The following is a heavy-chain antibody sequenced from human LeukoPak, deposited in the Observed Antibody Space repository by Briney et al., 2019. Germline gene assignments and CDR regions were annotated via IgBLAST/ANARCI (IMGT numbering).Heavy chain of an antibody. CDR3: ARGDRYSSGWHENYFDY. CDR1: GGSFSGYY. V-gene: IGHV4-34*01. D-gene: IGHD6-19*01. CDR2: INHSGST. J-gene: IGHJ4*02. Sequence: SSETLSLTCAVYGGSFSGYYWSWIRQPPGKGLEWIGEINHSGSTNYNPSLKSRVTISVDTSKNQFSLKLSSVTAADTAVYYCARGDRYSSGWHENYFDYWGQGTLVTVSS.